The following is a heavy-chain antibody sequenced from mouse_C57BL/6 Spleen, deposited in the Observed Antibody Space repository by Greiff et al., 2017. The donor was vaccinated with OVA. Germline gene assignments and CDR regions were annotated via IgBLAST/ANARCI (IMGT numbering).Heavy chain of an antibody. Sequence: QVQLQQPGAELVMPGASVKLSCKASGYTFTSYWMHWVKQRPGQGLEWIGEIDPSDSYTNYNQKFKGKSTLTVDKSSSTAYMQLSSLTSEDSAVYYCARAESYDWYFDVWGTGTTVTVSS. J-gene: IGHJ1*03. V-gene: IGHV1-69*01. CDR2: IDPSDSYT. D-gene: IGHD2-12*01. CDR3: ARAESYDWYFDV. CDR1: GYTFTSYW.